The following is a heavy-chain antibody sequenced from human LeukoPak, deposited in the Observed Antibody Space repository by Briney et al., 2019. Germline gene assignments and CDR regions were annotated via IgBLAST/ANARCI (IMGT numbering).Heavy chain of an antibody. D-gene: IGHD3-9*01. Sequence: SQTLSLTCTVSGGSISSGSYYWRWLRQPAGKGLEWIERIYTSGSTNYNPSLKSRVTISVDTSKNQFSLKLSSVTAADTAVYYCARVHYDILTGYQRWAFDIWGQGTMVTVSS. J-gene: IGHJ3*02. CDR1: GGSISSGSYY. CDR3: ARVHYDILTGYQRWAFDI. V-gene: IGHV4-61*02. CDR2: IYTSGST.